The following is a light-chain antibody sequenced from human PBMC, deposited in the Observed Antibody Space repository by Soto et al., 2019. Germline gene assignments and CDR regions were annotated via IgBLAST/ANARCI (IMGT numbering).Light chain of an antibody. CDR1: SSNIGTGYD. J-gene: IGLJ1*01. Sequence: QLVLTQPPSVSGAPGQRVTISCTGSSSNIGTGYDVHWYQQLPGTAPKLLIYANSNRPSGVPDRFSGSKSGTSASLAITGLQDDDEADYYCQSYDSSLRGYVFGTGTKVTVL. CDR2: ANS. V-gene: IGLV1-40*01. CDR3: QSYDSSLRGYV.